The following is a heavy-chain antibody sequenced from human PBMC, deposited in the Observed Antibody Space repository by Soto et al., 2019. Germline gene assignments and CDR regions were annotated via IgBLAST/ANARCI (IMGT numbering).Heavy chain of an antibody. CDR2: INHSGST. D-gene: IGHD3-10*01. V-gene: IGHV4-34*01. Sequence: PSETLSLTCAVYGGSFSGYYWSWIRQPPGKGLEWIGEINHSGSTNYNPSLKSRVTISVDTSKNQFSLKLSSVTAADTAVYYCARGGRAVSYSNFRYWGQGTLVTVSS. CDR1: GGSFSGYY. CDR3: ARGGRAVSYSNFRY. J-gene: IGHJ4*02.